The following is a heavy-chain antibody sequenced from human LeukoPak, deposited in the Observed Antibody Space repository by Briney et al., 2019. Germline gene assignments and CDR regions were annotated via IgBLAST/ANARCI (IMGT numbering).Heavy chain of an antibody. J-gene: IGHJ4*02. Sequence: GASVKVSCKASGYTFTSYDINWVRQATGQGLEWMGWMNPNSGNAGYAQKFQGRVTITRNTSISTAYMELSSLRSEDTAVYYCATGFGSWYVDYWGQGTLVTVSS. CDR1: GYTFTSYD. D-gene: IGHD6-13*01. V-gene: IGHV1-8*03. CDR3: ATGFGSWYVDY. CDR2: MNPNSGNA.